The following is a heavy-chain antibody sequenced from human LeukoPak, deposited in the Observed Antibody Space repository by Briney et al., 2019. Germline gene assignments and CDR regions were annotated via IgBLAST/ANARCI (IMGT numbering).Heavy chain of an antibody. CDR1: GGSFSGYY. Sequence: SETLSLTCAVYGGSFSGYYWTWIRQSPGKGLQWIGEINNRGSTNCDPSLKSRVTLSVDTSKNQFSLKLTSVTAADTAVYYCARARETEAIDYWSQGTLVTVSS. CDR3: ARARETEAIDY. J-gene: IGHJ4*02. CDR2: INNRGST. V-gene: IGHV4-34*01.